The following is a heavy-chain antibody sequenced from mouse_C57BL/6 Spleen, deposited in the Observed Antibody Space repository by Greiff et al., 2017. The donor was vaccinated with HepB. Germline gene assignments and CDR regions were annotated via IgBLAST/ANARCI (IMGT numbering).Heavy chain of an antibody. J-gene: IGHJ2*01. V-gene: IGHV5-4*01. CDR2: ISDGGSYT. Sequence: DVMLVESGGGLVKPGGSLKLSCAASGFTFSSYAMSWVRQTPEKRLEWVATISDGGSYTYYPDNVKGRFTISRDNAKNNLYLQMSHLKSEDTAMYYCARDAFYGSSYIDYWGQGTTLTVSS. CDR1: GFTFSSYA. CDR3: ARDAFYGSSYIDY. D-gene: IGHD1-1*01.